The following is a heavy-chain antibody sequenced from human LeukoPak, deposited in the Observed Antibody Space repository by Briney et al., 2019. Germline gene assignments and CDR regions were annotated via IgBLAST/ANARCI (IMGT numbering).Heavy chain of an antibody. D-gene: IGHD6-13*01. J-gene: IGHJ6*02. V-gene: IGHV1-18*01. CDR3: ARVGYSSSWFYYYYGMDV. CDR1: GYTFTSYG. CDR2: ISAYNGNT. Sequence: GASVKVSCKASGYTFTSYGISCVRQAPGQGLEWMGWISAYNGNTNYAQKLQGRVTMTTDTSTSTAYMELRSLRSDDTAVYYCARVGYSSSWFYYYYGMDVWGQGTTVTVSS.